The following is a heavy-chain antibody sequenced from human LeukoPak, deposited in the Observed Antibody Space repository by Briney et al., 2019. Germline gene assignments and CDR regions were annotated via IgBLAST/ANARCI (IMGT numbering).Heavy chain of an antibody. V-gene: IGHV3-15*01. D-gene: IGHD1-26*01. Sequence: GGSLRLSCAASGFTFSNAWMSWVRQAPGKGLEWVGRIKSKPDGGAIDYAAPVKGRFIVSRDDSKDMLYLQMNSLKTEDTGVYYCTRDKLELRQFDYWGQGTLVTVSS. CDR2: IKSKPDGGAI. CDR3: TRDKLELRQFDY. CDR1: GFTFSNAW. J-gene: IGHJ4*02.